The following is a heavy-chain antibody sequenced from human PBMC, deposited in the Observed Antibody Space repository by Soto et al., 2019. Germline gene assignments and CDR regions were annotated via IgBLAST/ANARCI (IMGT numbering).Heavy chain of an antibody. CDR2: INPSGGST. Sequence: ASVKVSCKASGYTFTSYYMHWVRQAPGQGLEWMGIINPSGGSTSYAQKFQGRVNMTRDTSTSTVYMELSSLRSEDTAVYYCARGFFESPDIVVVPAADFDYWGQGTLVTVSS. J-gene: IGHJ4*02. V-gene: IGHV1-46*03. D-gene: IGHD2-2*01. CDR3: ARGFFESPDIVVVPAADFDY. CDR1: GYTFTSYY.